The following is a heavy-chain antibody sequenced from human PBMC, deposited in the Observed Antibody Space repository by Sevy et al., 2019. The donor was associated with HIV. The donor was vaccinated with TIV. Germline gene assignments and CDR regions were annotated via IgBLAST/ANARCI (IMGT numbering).Heavy chain of an antibody. D-gene: IGHD3-3*01. Sequence: ASVKVSCKASGYTFTSYGISWVRQAPGQGLEWMGWISAYNGNTNYAQKLQGRVTMTTDTSTSTAYMELRSLRSDDTAGYYCAGDKGFDFWSGYYKGYYYYGMDVWGQGTTVTVSS. CDR2: ISAYNGNT. V-gene: IGHV1-18*01. CDR3: AGDKGFDFWSGYYKGYYYYGMDV. CDR1: GYTFTSYG. J-gene: IGHJ6*02.